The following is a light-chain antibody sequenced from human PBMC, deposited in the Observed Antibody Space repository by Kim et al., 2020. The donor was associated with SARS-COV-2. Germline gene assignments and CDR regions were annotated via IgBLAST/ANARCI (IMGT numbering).Light chain of an antibody. CDR2: AAS. V-gene: IGKV1-8*01. CDR1: QAISSY. CDR3: QQYYDYPRT. Sequence: AIQITQSPSSLSASIGDRLTITCRASQAISSYLAWYQKKSGKAPKLLIYAASTLQSGVPSRFSGSGSGTDFTLTISCLQSEDFATYYCQQYYDYPRTFGQGTKVDIK. J-gene: IGKJ1*01.